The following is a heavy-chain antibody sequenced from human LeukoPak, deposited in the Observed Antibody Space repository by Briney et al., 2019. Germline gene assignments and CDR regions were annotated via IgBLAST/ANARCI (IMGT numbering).Heavy chain of an antibody. CDR1: GFTVSSNY. J-gene: IGHJ4*02. V-gene: IGHV3-53*01. Sequence: PGGSLRLSCAASGFTVSSNYMSWVRQAPGKGLEWVSVIYSGGSTYYADSVKGRFTISRDNSKNTLYLQMNSLRAEDTAVYYCARVPTIKGSGSTNDYWGQGTLVTVSS. D-gene: IGHD3-10*01. CDR3: ARVPTIKGSGSTNDY. CDR2: IYSGGST.